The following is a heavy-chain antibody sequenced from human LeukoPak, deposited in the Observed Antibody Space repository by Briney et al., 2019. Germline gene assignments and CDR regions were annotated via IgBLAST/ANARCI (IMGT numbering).Heavy chain of an antibody. CDR3: AGDRWDYYDSSHYFDY. D-gene: IGHD3-22*01. CDR2: IYYSGST. V-gene: IGHV4-31*03. Sequence: SQTLSLTCTISGGSISSGGYYWSWIRQHPGKGLEWIGYIYYSGSTYYNPSLKSRVTISVDTSKNQFSLKLSSVTAADTAVYYCAGDRWDYYDSSHYFDYWGQGTLVTVSS. J-gene: IGHJ4*02. CDR1: GGSISSGGYY.